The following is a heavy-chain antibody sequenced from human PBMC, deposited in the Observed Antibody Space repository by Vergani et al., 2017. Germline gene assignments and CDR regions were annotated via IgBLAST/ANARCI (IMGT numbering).Heavy chain of an antibody. D-gene: IGHD3-22*01. CDR3: ARFVAYYYDSSGYCNAFDI. J-gene: IGHJ3*02. V-gene: IGHV5-51*01. CDR1: GYSFTSYW. Sequence: EVQLVQSGAEVKKPGESLKISCKGSGYSFTSYWIGWVRQMPGKGLEWMGIIYPGDSDTRNSPSFQGQVTISADKSISTAYLQWSSLKASDTAMYYCARFVAYYYDSSGYCNAFDIWGQGTMVTVSS. CDR2: IYPGDSDT.